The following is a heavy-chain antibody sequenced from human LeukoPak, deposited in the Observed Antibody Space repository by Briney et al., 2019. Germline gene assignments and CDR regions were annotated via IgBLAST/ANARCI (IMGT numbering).Heavy chain of an antibody. V-gene: IGHV4-4*07. CDR3: ASSGGSTRVTLDAFDI. CDR2: IYTSGST. J-gene: IGHJ3*02. CDR1: GGSISSYY. D-gene: IGHD2-15*01. Sequence: KPSETLSLTCTVSGGSISSYYWSWIRQPAGKGLEWIGRIYTSGSTNYTPSLKSRVTMSVDTSKNQFSLKLSSVTAADTAVYYCASSGGSTRVTLDAFDIWGQGTMVTVSS.